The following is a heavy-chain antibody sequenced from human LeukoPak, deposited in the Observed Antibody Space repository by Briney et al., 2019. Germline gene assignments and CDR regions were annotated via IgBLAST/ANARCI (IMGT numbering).Heavy chain of an antibody. CDR3: ARVKGSGWSDY. J-gene: IGHJ4*02. Sequence: ASVKVSCKASGYTFTSYGISWVRQAPGQGREWMGWISAYNGNTSYAQKFQGRVTMTRDTSTSTVYMELSSLRSEDTAVYYCARVKGSGWSDYWGQGTLVTVSS. V-gene: IGHV1-18*01. CDR1: GYTFTSYG. CDR2: ISAYNGNT. D-gene: IGHD6-19*01.